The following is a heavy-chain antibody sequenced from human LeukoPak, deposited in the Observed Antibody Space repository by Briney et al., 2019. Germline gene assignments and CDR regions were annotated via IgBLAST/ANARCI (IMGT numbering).Heavy chain of an antibody. V-gene: IGHV4-59*12. CDR1: GGSISSYY. CDR2: IYYSGST. D-gene: IGHD4-17*01. CDR3: ARDVQATVTTSD. J-gene: IGHJ4*02. Sequence: SETLSLTCTVSGGSISSYYWSWIRQPPGKGLEWIGYIYYSGSTYYNPSLKSRVTISVDTSKNQFSLKLSSVTAADTAVYYCARDVQATVTTSDWGQGTLVTVSS.